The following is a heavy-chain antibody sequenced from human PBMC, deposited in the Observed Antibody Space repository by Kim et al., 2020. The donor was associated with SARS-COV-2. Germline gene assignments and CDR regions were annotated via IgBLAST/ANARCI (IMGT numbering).Heavy chain of an antibody. Sequence: ASVKVSCKASGYTFTSYAMNWVRQAPGQGLEWMGWINTNTGNPTYAQGFTGRFVFSLDTSVSTAYLQISSLKAEDTAVYYCALQGEVVVAATPVYYYYGMDVWGQGTTVTVSS. V-gene: IGHV7-4-1*02. J-gene: IGHJ6*02. CDR1: GYTFTSYA. CDR3: ALQGEVVVAATPVYYYYGMDV. D-gene: IGHD2-15*01. CDR2: INTNTGNP.